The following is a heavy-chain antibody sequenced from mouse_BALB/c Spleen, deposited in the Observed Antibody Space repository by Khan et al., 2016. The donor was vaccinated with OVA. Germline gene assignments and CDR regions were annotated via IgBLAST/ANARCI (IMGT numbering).Heavy chain of an antibody. CDR1: GYSFTTYG. CDR3: ARPPYFSYTLDH. Sequence: QEVQSGPELKKPGETVKISCKASGYSFTTYGMNWVKQSPGKALKWMGWINTYTGKPTYADDFKGRFAFSLETSASTAYLQINNLKNDDTATYFCARPPYFSYTLDHWGQGTSGTVSS. D-gene: IGHD2-10*01. CDR2: INTYTGKP. V-gene: IGHV9-3-1*01. J-gene: IGHJ4*01.